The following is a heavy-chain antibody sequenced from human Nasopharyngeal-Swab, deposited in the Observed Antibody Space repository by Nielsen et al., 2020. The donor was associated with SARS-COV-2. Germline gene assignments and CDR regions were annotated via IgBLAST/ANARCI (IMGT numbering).Heavy chain of an antibody. J-gene: IGHJ4*02. CDR1: GYAFTGYY. Sequence: ASVKVSCKASGYAFTGYYMHWVRQAPGQGLEWMGRINPNSGGTNYAQKFQGRVTMTSDTSISTAYMELSRLRSDDTAVYYCARARYSSGWYVDYWGQGTLVTVSS. D-gene: IGHD6-19*01. CDR2: INPNSGGT. CDR3: ARARYSSGWYVDY. V-gene: IGHV1-2*06.